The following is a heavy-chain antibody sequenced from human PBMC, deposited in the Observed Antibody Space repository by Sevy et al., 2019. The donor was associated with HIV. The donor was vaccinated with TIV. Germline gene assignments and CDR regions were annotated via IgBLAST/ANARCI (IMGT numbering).Heavy chain of an antibody. CDR3: ARDRGEILSSAFDY. J-gene: IGHJ4*02. D-gene: IGHD3-16*01. CDR2: ISYDGRNTK. V-gene: IGHV3-30*03. CDR1: GFTFSGNS. Sequence: GGSLRLSCVGSGFTFSGNSMNWVRQAPGKGLEWMAVISYDGRNTKYKADSVKGRFTISRDNSKNTLYLQMNSLRAEDTAIYYCARDRGEILSSAFDYWGQGTLVTVSS.